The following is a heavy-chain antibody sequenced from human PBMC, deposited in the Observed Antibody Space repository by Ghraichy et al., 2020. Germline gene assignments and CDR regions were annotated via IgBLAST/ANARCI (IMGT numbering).Heavy chain of an antibody. V-gene: IGHV4-61*01. CDR1: GGSVSSGSYY. Sequence: SETLSLTCTVSGGSVSSGSYYWSWIRQPPGKGLEWIGYIYYSGSTNYNPSLKSRVTISVDTSKNQFSLKLSSVTAADTAVYYCASGSVDTAMALDYWGQGTLVTVSS. D-gene: IGHD5-18*01. CDR3: ASGSVDTAMALDY. CDR2: IYYSGST. J-gene: IGHJ4*02.